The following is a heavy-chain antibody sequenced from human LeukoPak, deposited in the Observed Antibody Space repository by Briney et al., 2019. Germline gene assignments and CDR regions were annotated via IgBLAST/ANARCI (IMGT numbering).Heavy chain of an antibody. CDR3: ARDLSSSGWYGVEFQH. CDR1: GGTFSSYA. Sequence: SVKVSCKASGGTFSSYAISWVRQAPGQGLEWMGRIIPILGIANYAQKFQGRVTITADESTSTAYMELSSLRSEDTAVYYCARDLSSSGWYGVEFQHWGQGTLVTVSS. V-gene: IGHV1-69*04. J-gene: IGHJ1*01. D-gene: IGHD6-19*01. CDR2: IIPILGIA.